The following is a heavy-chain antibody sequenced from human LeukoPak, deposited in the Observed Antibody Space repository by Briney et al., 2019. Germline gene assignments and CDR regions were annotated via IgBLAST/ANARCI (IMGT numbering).Heavy chain of an antibody. D-gene: IGHD2-2*01. V-gene: IGHV1-18*01. CDR1: GYTFTSYG. CDR2: ISAYNGNT. Sequence: ASVKVSCKASGYTFTSYGISWVRQAPGQGLEWMGWISAYNGNTNYAQKLQGRVTMTTDTSTSTAYMELRSLRSDDTAVYYCARDHCSSTSCYRAFDIWGQGTMVTVSS. J-gene: IGHJ3*02. CDR3: ARDHCSSTSCYRAFDI.